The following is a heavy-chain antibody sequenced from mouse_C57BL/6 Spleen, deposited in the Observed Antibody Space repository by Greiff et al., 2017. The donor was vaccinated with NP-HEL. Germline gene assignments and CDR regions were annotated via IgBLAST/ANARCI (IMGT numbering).Heavy chain of an antibody. CDR1: GYTFTNYW. CDR2: IYPGGGYT. Sequence: QVHVKQSGAELVRPGTSVKMSCKASGYTFTNYWIGWAKQRPGHGLEWIGDIYPGGGYTNYNEKFKGKATLTADKSSSTAYMQFSSLTSEDSALYYCARSEDGYWYFDVWGTGTTVTVSS. CDR3: ARSEDGYWYFDV. J-gene: IGHJ1*03. D-gene: IGHD2-3*01. V-gene: IGHV1-63*01.